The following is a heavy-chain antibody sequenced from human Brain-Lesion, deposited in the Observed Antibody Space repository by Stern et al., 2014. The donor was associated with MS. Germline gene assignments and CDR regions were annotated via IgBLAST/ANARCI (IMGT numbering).Heavy chain of an antibody. Sequence: QVTLKESGPALVTPTQTLTLTCTFSGFSLRTDGVGVVWVRQPPGQALESLALIYWDNDNSYSPSLRSRLTINKDTSRNQVVLTMTNMDPVDTATYYCAHRRPHYASWDNGDFDYWGQGALVTVSS. D-gene: IGHD3-3*01. CDR3: AHRRPHYASWDNGDFDY. V-gene: IGHV2-5*02. CDR1: GFSLRTDGVG. CDR2: IYWDNDN. J-gene: IGHJ4*02.